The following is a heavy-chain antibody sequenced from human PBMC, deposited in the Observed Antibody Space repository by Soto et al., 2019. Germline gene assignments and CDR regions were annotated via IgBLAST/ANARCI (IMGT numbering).Heavy chain of an antibody. CDR1: EFNCKEPG. D-gene: IGHD6-19*01. Sequence: LILCYTASEFNCKEPGRNWIRQNPGKGLEWFASISDTGASTWYAESVRGRLSISRDNSKNTLYLQMNSLRGEDTAVYYCAKGRGSGWAWYFDNWGQGTLVTLSS. CDR3: AKGRGSGWAWYFDN. V-gene: IGHV3-23*01. J-gene: IGHJ4*02. CDR2: ISDTGAST.